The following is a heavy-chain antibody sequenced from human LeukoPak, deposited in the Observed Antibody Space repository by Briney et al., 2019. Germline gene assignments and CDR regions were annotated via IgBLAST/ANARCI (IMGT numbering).Heavy chain of an antibody. CDR1: EFNFSDYY. CDR2: ISSSGSTI. J-gene: IGHJ4*02. Sequence: GGSLRLYCASSEFNFSDYYKSWVRQGPGKGLERGSYISSSGSTIYYADSVKGRFTISRDNAKNSLYLQMNSLRAEDTAVYYCASAHYYDSSGYSFDYWGQGTLVTVSS. D-gene: IGHD3-22*01. V-gene: IGHV3-11*01. CDR3: ASAHYYDSSGYSFDY.